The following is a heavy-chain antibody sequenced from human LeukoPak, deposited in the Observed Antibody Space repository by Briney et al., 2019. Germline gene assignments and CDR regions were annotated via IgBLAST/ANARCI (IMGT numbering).Heavy chain of an antibody. V-gene: IGHV3-7*01. CDR2: IKQDGSEK. Sequence: GGSLRLSCAASGNYWMHWVRQAPGKGLEWVANIKQDGSEKYYVDSVKGRFTISRDNAKNSLYLQMNSLRAEDTAVYYCARRYFDYWGQGTLVTVSS. CDR3: ARRYFDY. CDR1: GNYW. J-gene: IGHJ4*02.